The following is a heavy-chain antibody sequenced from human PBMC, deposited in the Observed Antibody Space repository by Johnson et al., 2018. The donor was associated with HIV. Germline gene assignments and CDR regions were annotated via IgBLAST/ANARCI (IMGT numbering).Heavy chain of an antibody. D-gene: IGHD3-22*01. CDR1: GFTFSDYY. CDR2: ISSSGTTV. Sequence: QMLLVESGGGLVKPGGSLRLSCAASGFTFSDYYMSWIRQAPGKGLEWVSYISSSGTTVYNADSVKGRFSISRDNAKQSLYRQMNSLRAEDTAVYYCARDRGYWDAFDIWGQGTMVTVSS. J-gene: IGHJ3*02. CDR3: ARDRGYWDAFDI. V-gene: IGHV3-11*04.